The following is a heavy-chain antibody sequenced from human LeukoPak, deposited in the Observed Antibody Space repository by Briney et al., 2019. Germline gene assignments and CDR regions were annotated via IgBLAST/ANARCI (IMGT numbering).Heavy chain of an antibody. CDR2: IYPGDSDT. CDR3: ARHRTVTTTYYGMDV. D-gene: IGHD4-17*01. CDR1: GYSFTSYW. J-gene: IGHJ6*02. V-gene: IGHV5-51*01. Sequence: GESLKISCKGSGYSFTSYWIGWVRQMPGKGLEWMGIIYPGDSDTRYSPSFQGRVTISADKSINTAYLQWSSLKASDTAMYYCARHRTVTTTYYGMDVWGQGTTVTVSS.